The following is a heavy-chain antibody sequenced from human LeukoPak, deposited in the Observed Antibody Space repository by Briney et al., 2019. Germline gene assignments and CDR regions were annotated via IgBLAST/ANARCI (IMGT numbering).Heavy chain of an antibody. J-gene: IGHJ2*01. V-gene: IGHV4-59*01. CDR2: IYYSGRT. CDR1: GGSISSYY. CDR3: AREGGYKYRDWYFDL. D-gene: IGHD5-24*01. Sequence: PSETLSLTCTVSGGSISSYYWSWVRQPPGKGLEWIGYIYYSGRTNYNPSLTSRVTISVDTSKNQFSLKLSSVTAADTAVYYCAREGGYKYRDWYFDLWGRGTLVTVSS.